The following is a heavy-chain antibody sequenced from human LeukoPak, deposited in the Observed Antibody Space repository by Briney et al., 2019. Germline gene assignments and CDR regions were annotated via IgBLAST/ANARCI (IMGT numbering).Heavy chain of an antibody. CDR2: TSPYEDSP. D-gene: IGHD1-26*01. CDR3: AKVDPPVIEGGRGEAFDI. Sequence: ASVKVCCKASGYTFNNFGITWVRQAPGQGLQWMGWTSPYEDSPRYVERFQGRVTMTTETSTNTAYMELRPLTSDDTAVYYCAKVDPPVIEGGRGEAFDIWGQGTLVTVSA. J-gene: IGHJ3*02. V-gene: IGHV1-18*01. CDR1: GYTFNNFG.